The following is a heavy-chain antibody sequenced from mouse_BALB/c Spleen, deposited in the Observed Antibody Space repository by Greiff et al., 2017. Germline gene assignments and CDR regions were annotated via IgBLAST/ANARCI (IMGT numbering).Heavy chain of an antibody. D-gene: IGHD2-10*02. CDR1: GFTFSSFG. CDR3: ARQYEGKFAFAY. Sequence: EVKLVESGGGLVQPGGSRKLSCAASGFTFSSFGMHWVRQAPEKGLEWVAYISSGSSTIYYADTVKGRFTISRDNPKNTLFLQMTSLRSEDTAMYYCARQYEGKFAFAYWGQGTLVTVSA. CDR2: ISSGSSTI. J-gene: IGHJ3*01. V-gene: IGHV5-17*02.